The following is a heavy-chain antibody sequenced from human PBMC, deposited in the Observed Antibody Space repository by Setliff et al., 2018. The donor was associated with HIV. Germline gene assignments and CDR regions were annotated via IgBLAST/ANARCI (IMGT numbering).Heavy chain of an antibody. CDR2: ISYDGSNK. CDR1: GFTFSSYA. V-gene: IGHV3-30*07. J-gene: IGHJ4*02. D-gene: IGHD1-26*01. CDR3: ARDPEPTGFSGSFGY. Sequence: GGSLRLSCAASGFTFSSYAMHWVRQAPGKGLEWVAVISYDGSNKYYADSVKGRFTISRDNAKNSLFLQMSRLRVEDTARYYCARDPEPTGFSGSFGYWGQGTLVTVSS.